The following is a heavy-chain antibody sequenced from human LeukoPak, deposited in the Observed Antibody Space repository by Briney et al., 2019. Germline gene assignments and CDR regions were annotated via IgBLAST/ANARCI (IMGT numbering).Heavy chain of an antibody. CDR3: ARLGYYDSSGYNY. V-gene: IGHV4-59*08. D-gene: IGHD3-22*01. CDR1: GGSISSYY. J-gene: IGHJ4*02. Sequence: SETLSLTCTVSGGSISSYYWSWIRQPPGKGLEWIGYIYYSGSTNYNPSLKSRVTISVDTSKNQFSLKLSSVTAADTAVYYCARLGYYDSSGYNYWGQGALVTVSS. CDR2: IYYSGST.